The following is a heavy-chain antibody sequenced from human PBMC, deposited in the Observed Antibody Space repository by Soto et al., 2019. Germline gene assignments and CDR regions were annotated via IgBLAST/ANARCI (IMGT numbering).Heavy chain of an antibody. J-gene: IGHJ6*02. CDR3: ARGTSPTKIKPSYYYGMDV. CDR1: AWSSTSYW. V-gene: IGHV5-10-1*01. Sequence: GRSLEISWKGCAWSSTSYWISWVRRIPGKGLEWMGRIDPSDSYTIYSPSFQGHVTISADKSISTAYLQWSSLKASDTAMYYCARGTSPTKIKPSYYYGMDVWGQGTTVTVS. CDR2: IDPSDSYT. D-gene: IGHD3-22*01.